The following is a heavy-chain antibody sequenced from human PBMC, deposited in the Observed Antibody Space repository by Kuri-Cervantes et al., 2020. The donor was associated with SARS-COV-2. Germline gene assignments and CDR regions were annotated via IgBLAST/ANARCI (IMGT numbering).Heavy chain of an antibody. V-gene: IGHV3-20*04. D-gene: IGHD6-19*01. CDR1: GFNFDDYA. Sequence: GGSLRLSCAASGFNFDDYAVSWVRQVPGKGLEWVSGITWNGGSTGYADSVKGRFTISRDNSKNTLYLQMNSLRAEDTAVYYCAKDWIIAVAGSGVLYFDYWGQGTLVTVSS. J-gene: IGHJ4*02. CDR3: AKDWIIAVAGSGVLYFDY. CDR2: ITWNGGST.